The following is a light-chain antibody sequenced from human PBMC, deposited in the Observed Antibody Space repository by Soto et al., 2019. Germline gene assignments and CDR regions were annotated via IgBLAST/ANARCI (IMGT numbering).Light chain of an antibody. CDR2: AAS. J-gene: IGKJ1*01. V-gene: IGKV3-15*01. CDR3: QHYNSYSEA. Sequence: EISMTQSPATLYVSLWEIGTLYCRASQSVSSNLAWYRQKPGQAPGLLIYAASARATGIPARFSGSGSGTEFTLTISSLQPDDFATYYRQHYNSYSEAFGQGTKVDIK. CDR1: QSVSSN.